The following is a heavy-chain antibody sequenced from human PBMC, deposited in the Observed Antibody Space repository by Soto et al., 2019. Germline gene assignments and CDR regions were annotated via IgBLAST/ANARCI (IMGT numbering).Heavy chain of an antibody. CDR1: GYTFTSYD. CDR2: MNPNSGNT. CDR3: ARPRSGSYYDGMDV. Sequence: QVQLVQSGAEVKKPGASVKVSCKASGYTFTSYDINWVRQATGQGLEWMGWMNPNSGNTGYAQKFQGRVTMTRNNSIITAYMELGSLRSEDTAVYYCARPRSGSYYDGMDVWGQGTAVTVSS. D-gene: IGHD6-19*01. V-gene: IGHV1-8*01. J-gene: IGHJ6*02.